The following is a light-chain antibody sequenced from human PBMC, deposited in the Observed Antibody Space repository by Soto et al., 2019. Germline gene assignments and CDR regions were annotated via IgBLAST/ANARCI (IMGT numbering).Light chain of an antibody. Sequence: EIVMTQSPATLSVSPGERATLSCRASQSVSSNLAWYQQKPGQAPRLLIYGASTRATGIPARFSGSGSGTEFTLTISSLQSEDCAVYYCQQYNNLWTFGQGTKVEIK. CDR3: QQYNNLWT. V-gene: IGKV3-15*01. CDR2: GAS. J-gene: IGKJ1*01. CDR1: QSVSSN.